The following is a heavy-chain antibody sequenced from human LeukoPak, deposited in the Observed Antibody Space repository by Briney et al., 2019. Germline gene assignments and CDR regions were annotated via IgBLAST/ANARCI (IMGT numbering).Heavy chain of an antibody. D-gene: IGHD2-2*01. CDR3: ARKVVVVPAAILRPKRAEYFQH. CDR2: IIHSGST. Sequence: KPSETLSLTCAVYGGSFSGYSWSWIRQPPGKGLEWIGEIIHSGSTTYNPYLKSRVTISVDTSKNQFYLKLSSVTAADTAVNYCARKVVVVPAAILRPKRAEYFQHWGQGTLVTVSS. CDR1: GGSFSGYS. V-gene: IGHV4-34*12. J-gene: IGHJ1*01.